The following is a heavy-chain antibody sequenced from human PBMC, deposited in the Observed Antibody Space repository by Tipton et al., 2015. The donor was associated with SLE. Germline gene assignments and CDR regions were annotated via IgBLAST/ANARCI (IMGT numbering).Heavy chain of an antibody. J-gene: IGHJ4*02. D-gene: IGHD5-12*01. CDR1: GYNFVSND. Sequence: QLVQSGAEVKKPGASVKVSCKASGYNFVSNDINWVRQATGQGLEWMGWMSPINGNSGLSQKFQGRVTLTRDISSSTAYMELSGLAFEDTAVYFCVRYRGYTDYWGQGTLVTISS. CDR2: MSPINGNS. V-gene: IGHV1-8*01. CDR3: VRYRGYTDY.